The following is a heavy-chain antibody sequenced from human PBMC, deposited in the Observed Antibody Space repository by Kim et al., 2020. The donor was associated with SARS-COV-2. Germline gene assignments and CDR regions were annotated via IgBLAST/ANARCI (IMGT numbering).Heavy chain of an antibody. CDR3: ARCGYSSSWYPGGYSYYMDV. D-gene: IGHD6-13*01. Sequence: GGSLRLSCAASGFTFSSYGMHWVRQAPGKGLEWVAVIWYDGSNKYYADSVKGRFTISRDNSKNTLYLQMNSLRAEDTAVYYCARCGYSSSWYPGGYSYYMDVWGKGTTVTVSS. CDR1: GFTFSSYG. V-gene: IGHV3-33*01. CDR2: IWYDGSNK. J-gene: IGHJ6*03.